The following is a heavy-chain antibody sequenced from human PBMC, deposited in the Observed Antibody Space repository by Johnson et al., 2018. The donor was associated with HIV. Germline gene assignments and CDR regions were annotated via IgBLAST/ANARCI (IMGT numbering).Heavy chain of an antibody. CDR1: GFTVSNNF. Sequence: EVQLVESGGGLMQPGGSLRLSCVASGFTVSNNFMSWVRQAPGKGLEWVSVIYSGGRTYYADSVKGRFTISRDNSKNTLYLQMNSLRAEDTAVYYCAREGRLGSYLGGVAFDIWGQGTMVTVSS. D-gene: IGHD1-26*01. CDR3: AREGRLGSYLGGVAFDI. J-gene: IGHJ3*02. V-gene: IGHV3-53*01. CDR2: IYSGGRT.